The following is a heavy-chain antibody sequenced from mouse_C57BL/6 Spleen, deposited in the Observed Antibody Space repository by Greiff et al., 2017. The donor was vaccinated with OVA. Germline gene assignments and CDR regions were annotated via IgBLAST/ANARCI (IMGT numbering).Heavy chain of an antibody. CDR3: TRYATTVVDWYFDV. J-gene: IGHJ1*03. CDR2: IDPETGGT. CDR1: GYTFTDYE. Sequence: QVQLKQSGAELVRPGASVTLSCKASGYTFTDYEMHWVKQTPVHGLEWIGAIDPETGGTAYNQKFKGKAILTADKSSSTAYMELRSLTSEDSAVYYCTRYATTVVDWYFDVWGTGTTVTVSS. D-gene: IGHD1-1*01. V-gene: IGHV1-15*01.